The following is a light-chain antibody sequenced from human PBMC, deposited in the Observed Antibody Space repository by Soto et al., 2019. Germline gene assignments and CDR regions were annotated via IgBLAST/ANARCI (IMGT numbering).Light chain of an antibody. CDR2: AVT. J-gene: IGLJ1*01. CDR1: SSDVGGYNY. V-gene: IGLV2-14*01. Sequence: QSALTQPASVSGSPGQSITISCTGTSSDVGGYNYVSWYQQHPVKAPKLMIYAVTNRPSGVSDLFSGSKSGNTASLTISGLQAEDEADYYCSSYTRSSTPYVFGTGTQLTVL. CDR3: SSYTRSSTPYV.